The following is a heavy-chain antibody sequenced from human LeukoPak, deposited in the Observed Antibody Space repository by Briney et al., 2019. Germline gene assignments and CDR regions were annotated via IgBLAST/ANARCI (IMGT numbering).Heavy chain of an antibody. J-gene: IGHJ3*02. CDR2: IYYSGST. CDR1: GGSISSYY. V-gene: IGHV4-59*01. Sequence: SETLSLTCTVSGGSISSYYWSWIRQPPGKGLEWIGYIYYSGSTNYNPSLKSRVTISVDTSKNQFSLKLSSVTAADTAVYYCAREQWLDHSAFDIWGQGTMVTVSS. D-gene: IGHD6-19*01. CDR3: AREQWLDHSAFDI.